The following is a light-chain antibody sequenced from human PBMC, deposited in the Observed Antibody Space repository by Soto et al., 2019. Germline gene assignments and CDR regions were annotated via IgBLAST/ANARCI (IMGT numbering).Light chain of an antibody. CDR2: DVN. CDR3: VSYTPSTSSV. V-gene: IGLV2-14*03. J-gene: IGLJ1*01. CDR1: SSDVGGYIY. Sequence: QSALTQPASVSGSPGQSITISCTGTSSDVGGYIYVSWYQQHPGKAPKLMIYDVNNRPSGVSNRFSGSKSGNTASLPISGLQTEDEADYYCVSYTPSTSSVFGSGTKLTVL.